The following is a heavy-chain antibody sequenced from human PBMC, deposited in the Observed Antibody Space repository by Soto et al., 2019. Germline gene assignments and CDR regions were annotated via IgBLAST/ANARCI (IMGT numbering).Heavy chain of an antibody. Sequence: PSQTLSLTCAISGDSVSSNSAAWNWISQSPSRGLEWLGRTYYRSKWYNDYAVSVKSRITINPDTSKNQFSLHLNSVTPEDTAVYYFARISHKCTPSWGQGTMVTVSS. D-gene: IGHD2-15*01. CDR1: GDSVSSNSAA. V-gene: IGHV6-1*01. CDR3: ARISHKCTPS. CDR2: TYYRSKWYN. J-gene: IGHJ3*01.